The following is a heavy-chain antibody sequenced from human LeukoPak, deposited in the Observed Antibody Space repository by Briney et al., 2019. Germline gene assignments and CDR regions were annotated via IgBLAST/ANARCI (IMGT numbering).Heavy chain of an antibody. V-gene: IGHV3-21*01. CDR3: ARDHGYGDYGLDY. Sequence: KAGGSLRLSCAASGFTFSSYNMNWVRQAPGKGLEWVSSISSGSSYIYYADSVKGRFTISRDNSKNTLYLQMNSLSEDTAVYYCARDHGYGDYGLDYWGQGTLVTVSS. J-gene: IGHJ4*02. CDR1: GFTFSSYN. CDR2: ISSGSSYI. D-gene: IGHD4-17*01.